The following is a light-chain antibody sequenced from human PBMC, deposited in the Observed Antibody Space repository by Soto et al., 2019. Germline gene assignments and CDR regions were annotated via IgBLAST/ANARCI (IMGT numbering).Light chain of an antibody. V-gene: IGKV2-28*01. CDR3: MQGAQTPYT. J-gene: IGKJ2*01. CDR1: QSLLNRNGYTY. Sequence: EIVMTQSPLSLPATPGEPASISCRSSQSLLNRNGYTYLDWYLQKPGQSPQLLIYLVFNRSSGVPERFSGSGSGTDFTLKISRVEAEDVGIYYCMQGAQTPYTFGQGTKLEIK. CDR2: LVF.